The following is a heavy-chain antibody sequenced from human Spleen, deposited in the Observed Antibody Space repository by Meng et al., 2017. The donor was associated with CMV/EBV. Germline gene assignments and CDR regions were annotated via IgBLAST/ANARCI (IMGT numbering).Heavy chain of an antibody. V-gene: IGHV3-23*03. CDR1: GFTFSGFG. Sequence: RLSCAASGFTFSGFGMSWVRQAPGKGLEWVSVIYSGGRRTYYADAVKGRFTISRDDSKNTLSLRMNDLRVEDTAVYYCTKIWGAFDSWGQGTLVTVSS. D-gene: IGHD3-16*01. CDR2: IYSGGRRT. CDR3: TKIWGAFDS. J-gene: IGHJ4*02.